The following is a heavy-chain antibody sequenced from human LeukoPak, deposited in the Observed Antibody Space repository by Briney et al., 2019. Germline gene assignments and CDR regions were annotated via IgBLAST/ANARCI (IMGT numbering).Heavy chain of an antibody. D-gene: IGHD3-9*01. Sequence: PGGSLRLSCAASGFTFDDYAMHWVRQAPGKGLEGVSGISWNSGSIGYADSVKGRFTISRDNAKNSLYLQMNSLRAEDTALYYCAKGRGDILTGYFLDYWGQGTLVTVSS. CDR3: AKGRGDILTGYFLDY. J-gene: IGHJ4*02. CDR2: ISWNSGSI. CDR1: GFTFDDYA. V-gene: IGHV3-9*01.